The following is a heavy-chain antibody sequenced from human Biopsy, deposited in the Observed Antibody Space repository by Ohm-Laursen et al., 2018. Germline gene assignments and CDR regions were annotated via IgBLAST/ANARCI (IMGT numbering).Heavy chain of an antibody. Sequence: EASVNASRRASGSTFTRYDINWVRQATGQGLGWLGWINPSSGNTDYAQKFQDRVTMTSNTSISTAYMELNRLRSEDTAVYYCARGSFWFGGNYYYYGMDVWGQGTTVTVSS. D-gene: IGHD3-10*01. V-gene: IGHV1-8*01. CDR3: ARGSFWFGGNYYYYGMDV. CDR2: INPSSGNT. CDR1: GSTFTRYD. J-gene: IGHJ6*02.